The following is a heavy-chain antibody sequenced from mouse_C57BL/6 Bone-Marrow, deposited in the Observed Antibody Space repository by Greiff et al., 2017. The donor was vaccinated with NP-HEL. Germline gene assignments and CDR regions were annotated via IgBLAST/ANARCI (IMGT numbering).Heavy chain of an antibody. CDR3: ARNGNSRWYFDV. D-gene: IGHD2-1*01. Sequence: EVKLQESGPELVKPGASVKISCKASGYSFTDYNMNWVKQSNGKSLEWIGVINPNYGTTSYNQKFKGKATLTVDQSSSTAYMQLNSLTSEDSAVYYCARNGNSRWYFDVWGTGTTVTVSS. CDR2: INPNYGTT. V-gene: IGHV1-39*01. CDR1: GYSFTDYN. J-gene: IGHJ1*03.